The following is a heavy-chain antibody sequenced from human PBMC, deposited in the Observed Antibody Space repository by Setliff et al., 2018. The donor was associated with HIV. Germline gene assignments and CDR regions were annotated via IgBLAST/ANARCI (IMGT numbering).Heavy chain of an antibody. D-gene: IGHD3-3*01. CDR2: INQSGST. CDR3: ARGVNPTYYDFWSGNYMRKYYYYYMDV. V-gene: IGHV4-34*01. J-gene: IGHJ6*03. CDR1: GRSLSGYY. Sequence: ETLSLTCAVYGRSLSGYYWSWIRQPPGKGLEWIGEINQSGSTNSNPSLKSRVTISVDTSKNQFSLKLSSVTAADTAVYYCARGVNPTYYDFWSGNYMRKYYYYYMDVWGKGTTVTVSS.